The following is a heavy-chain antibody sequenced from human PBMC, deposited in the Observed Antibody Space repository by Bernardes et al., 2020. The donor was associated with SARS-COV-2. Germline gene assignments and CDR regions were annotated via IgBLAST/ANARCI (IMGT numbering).Heavy chain of an antibody. D-gene: IGHD3-22*01. V-gene: IGHV3-23*01. CDR1: GFSFSNYD. Sequence: GGSLRLSCAASGFSFSNYDMVWVRQAPGKGLEWVSHITSSGGTTYYADSVKGRFTISRDNSKHTLYLQMNSLRAEDTAVYYCANPYYSDSTSYYVDWGQGTLVTVSS. CDR3: ANPYYSDSTSYYVD. J-gene: IGHJ4*02. CDR2: ITSSGGTT.